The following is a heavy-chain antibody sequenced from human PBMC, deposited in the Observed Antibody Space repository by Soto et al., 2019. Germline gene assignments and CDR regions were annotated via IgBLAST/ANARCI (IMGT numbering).Heavy chain of an antibody. J-gene: IGHJ5*02. D-gene: IGHD3-10*01. CDR2: ISSSGSTI. CDR1: GFTFSDYY. V-gene: IGHV3-11*01. Sequence: GGSLRLSCAASGFTFSDYYMSWIRQAPGKELEWVSYISSSGSTIYYADSVKGRFTISRDNAKNSLYLQMNSLRAEDTAVYYCARDLGSITMVRGAEAPINWFDPWGQGTLVTVSS. CDR3: ARDLGSITMVRGAEAPINWFDP.